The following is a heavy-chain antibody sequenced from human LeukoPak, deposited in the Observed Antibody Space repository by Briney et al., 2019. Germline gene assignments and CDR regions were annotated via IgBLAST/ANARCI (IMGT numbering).Heavy chain of an antibody. V-gene: IGHV4-59*12. Sequence: SETLSLTCTVSNGAMSTYYWNWIRQSPEKGLEWIGYIHYSGRTNYNPSLKSRLSMSIDTSKNQFSLKLSSVTAADTAVYYCARGSSGWPLIFDYWGQGTLVTVSS. J-gene: IGHJ4*02. CDR2: IHYSGRT. D-gene: IGHD6-19*01. CDR3: ARGSSGWPLIFDY. CDR1: NGAMSTYY.